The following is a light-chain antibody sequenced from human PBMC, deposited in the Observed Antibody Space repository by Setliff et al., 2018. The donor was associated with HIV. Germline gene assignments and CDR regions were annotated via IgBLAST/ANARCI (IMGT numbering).Light chain of an antibody. CDR2: DDS. Sequence: SYELTQPPSVSEAPGKTAKITCGGNNIGGKSVHWYQQKPGQAPVLVVYDDSDRPSGIPERFSGSNSGNTATLTISGVEAGDEADYYCQVWDNNSDHVVFGGGTKVTVL. V-gene: IGLV3-21*03. CDR3: QVWDNNSDHVV. CDR1: NIGGKS. J-gene: IGLJ2*01.